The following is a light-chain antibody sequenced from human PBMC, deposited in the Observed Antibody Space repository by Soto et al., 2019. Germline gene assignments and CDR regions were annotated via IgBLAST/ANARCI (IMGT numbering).Light chain of an antibody. CDR1: QGIRNY. V-gene: IGKV1-27*01. CDR3: QKYSSVPV. CDR2: AAS. Sequence: DIQMTQSPTSLSASVGDRVTITCRASQGIRNYVAWYQQIPGKAPKLLIYAASTLQSGVPSRFSGSGSGTDFTLTINGLQPDGGAIYSCQKYSSVPVFGPGTKVEIK. J-gene: IGKJ3*01.